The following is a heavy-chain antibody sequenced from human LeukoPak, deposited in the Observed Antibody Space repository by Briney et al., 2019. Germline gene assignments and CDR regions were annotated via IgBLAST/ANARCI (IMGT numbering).Heavy chain of an antibody. CDR3: ARGLLYYDILTGYYREGWFDP. CDR1: GGSISSSSYY. J-gene: IGHJ5*02. Sequence: PSETLSLTCTVSGGSISSSSYYWGWVRQPPGKGLEWIATIHYSGSTYYNPSLKSRVTISVDTSKNQFSLKLSSLTAADTAVYYCARGLLYYDILTGYYREGWFDPWGQGTLVTVSS. D-gene: IGHD3-9*01. CDR2: IHYSGST. V-gene: IGHV4-39*07.